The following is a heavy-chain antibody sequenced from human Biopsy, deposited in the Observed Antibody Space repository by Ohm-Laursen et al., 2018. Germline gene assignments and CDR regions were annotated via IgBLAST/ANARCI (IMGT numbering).Heavy chain of an antibody. J-gene: IGHJ6*02. V-gene: IGHV4-59*01. Sequence: GTLSFTCTVSGGSISSDYWSWIRQTPGQGLEWLGYIYYSGSTNSNPSLKSRVTISVDTSKNQFPLVLNSVTAADAAEYYCARATNSTGWPYYYFYGMDVWGQGTTVTVSS. CDR1: GGSISSDY. CDR2: IYYSGST. CDR3: ARATNSTGWPYYYFYGMDV. D-gene: IGHD2/OR15-2a*01.